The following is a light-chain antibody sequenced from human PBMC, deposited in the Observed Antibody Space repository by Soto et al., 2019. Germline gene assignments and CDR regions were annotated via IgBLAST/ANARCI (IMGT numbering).Light chain of an antibody. CDR1: QSVSSGY. CDR2: AAS. Sequence: EILLTQSPATLSLSPGERATLSCRASQSVSSGYVAWYQQKPGQAPRLLIYAASSRATGIPDRFSGSGSGTDFPTTARGLQTEDFAVYYCQNFGNSLWMLCQGTKVDMK. J-gene: IGKJ1*01. V-gene: IGKV3-20*01. CDR3: QNFGNSLWM.